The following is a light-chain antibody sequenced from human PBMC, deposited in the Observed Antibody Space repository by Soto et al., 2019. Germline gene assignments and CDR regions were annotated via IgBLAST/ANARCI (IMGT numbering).Light chain of an antibody. V-gene: IGKV3-15*01. CDR3: QQYNNWPPWT. J-gene: IGKJ1*01. CDR1: QSVSSK. CDR2: GAS. Sequence: IVLTQSPATLSLSPGERATLSCRASQSVSSKLAWYQQKPGQAPRLLIYGASTRATGIPARFSGSGSGTEFTLTISSLQSEDFAVYYCQQYNNWPPWTFGQGTNVDI.